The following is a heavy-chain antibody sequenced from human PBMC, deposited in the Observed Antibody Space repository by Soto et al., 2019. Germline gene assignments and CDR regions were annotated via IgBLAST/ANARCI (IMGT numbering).Heavy chain of an antibody. CDR1: GYSFTSYW. V-gene: IGHV5-51*01. D-gene: IGHD2-21*02. CDR3: ARHVGSGVTARYYYYYYGMDV. CDR2: IYPGDSDT. J-gene: IGHJ6*02. Sequence: PGESLKISCKGSGYSFTSYWIGWVRQMPGKGLEWMGIIYPGDSDTRYSPSFQGQVTISADKSISTAYLQWSSLKASDTAMYYCARHVGSGVTARYYYYYYGMDVWGQGTTVTVSS.